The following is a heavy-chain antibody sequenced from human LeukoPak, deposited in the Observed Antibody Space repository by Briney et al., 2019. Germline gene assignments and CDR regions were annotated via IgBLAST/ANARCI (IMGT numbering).Heavy chain of an antibody. CDR3: ARDDRAYSYGLDY. CDR1: GFTFSSYS. D-gene: IGHD5-18*01. V-gene: IGHV3-21*01. Sequence: GGSLRLSCAASGFTFSSYSMNWVRQAQGKGLEWVSSISSCSSYIYYADSVKGRFTISRDNAKNSLYLQMNSLRAEDTAVYYCARDDRAYSYGLDYWGQGTLVTVSS. J-gene: IGHJ4*02. CDR2: ISSCSSYI.